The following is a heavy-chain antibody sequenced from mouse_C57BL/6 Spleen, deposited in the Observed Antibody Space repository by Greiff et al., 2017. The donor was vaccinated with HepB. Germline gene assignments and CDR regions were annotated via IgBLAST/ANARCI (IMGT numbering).Heavy chain of an antibody. CDR2: ISSGSSTI. V-gene: IGHV5-17*01. J-gene: IGHJ3*01. Sequence: EVKLVESGGGLVKPGGSLKLSCAASGFTFSDYGMHWVRQAPEKGLEWVAYISSGSSTIYYADTVKGRFTISRDNAKNTLFLQMTSLRSEDTAMYYCARNYYYGSSYWFAYWGQVTLVTVSA. CDR1: GFTFSDYG. CDR3: ARNYYYGSSYWFAY. D-gene: IGHD1-1*01.